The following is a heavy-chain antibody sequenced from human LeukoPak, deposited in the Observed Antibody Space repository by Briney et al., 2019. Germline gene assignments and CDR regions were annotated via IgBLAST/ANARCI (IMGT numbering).Heavy chain of an antibody. Sequence: ASVKVSCKASGGTFSSYAISWVRQAPGQGLEWMGGIIPVFGTANYAQKFQGRVTITADESTSTAYMELSSLRSEDTAVYYCAREPGSYFDYWGQGTLVTVSS. CDR1: GGTFSSYA. J-gene: IGHJ4*02. CDR2: IIPVFGTA. CDR3: AREPGSYFDY. V-gene: IGHV1-69*13.